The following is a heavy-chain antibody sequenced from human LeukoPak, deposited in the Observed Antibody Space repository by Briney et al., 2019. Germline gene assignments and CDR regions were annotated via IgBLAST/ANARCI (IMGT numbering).Heavy chain of an antibody. Sequence: SETLSLTCTVSGGSISSSSYYWGWIRQHPGKGLEWIGYIYYSGSTYYNPSLKSRVTISVDTSKNQFSLKLSSVTAADTAVYYCARDQLPDNWFDPWGQGTLVTVSS. V-gene: IGHV4-31*03. CDR2: IYYSGST. D-gene: IGHD1-26*01. CDR3: ARDQLPDNWFDP. J-gene: IGHJ5*02. CDR1: GGSISSSSYY.